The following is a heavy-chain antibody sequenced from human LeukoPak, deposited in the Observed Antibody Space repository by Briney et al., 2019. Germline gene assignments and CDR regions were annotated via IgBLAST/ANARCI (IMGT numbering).Heavy chain of an antibody. CDR2: IRAQNAKT. D-gene: IGHD3-10*01. Sequence: ASVRVSCRASGYTFSNYGISWVRQAPGQGLAWIGWIRAQNAKTQFAQKFQGRVTMTTDTSTSTAYMELRSLRFDDTAVYYCARDEAWGLEGITITADNWLGPWGQGTLVTVSS. J-gene: IGHJ5*02. CDR3: ARDEAWGLEGITITADNWLGP. CDR1: GYTFSNYG. V-gene: IGHV1-18*01.